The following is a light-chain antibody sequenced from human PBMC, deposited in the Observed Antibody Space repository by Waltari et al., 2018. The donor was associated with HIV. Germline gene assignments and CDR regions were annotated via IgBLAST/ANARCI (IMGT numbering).Light chain of an antibody. V-gene: IGKV4-1*01. J-gene: IGKJ4*01. Sequence: DIVMTQSPKSLAASLGERATINCWSSRTILYSSNNQNYLAWYQQKPGQSPKVLIYWASTRASGVPDRFSGSGSGTNFSLTISSLQTEDVALYYCQQYYTIGPSFGGGTKVEIK. CDR3: QQYYTIGPS. CDR1: RTILYSSNNQNY. CDR2: WAS.